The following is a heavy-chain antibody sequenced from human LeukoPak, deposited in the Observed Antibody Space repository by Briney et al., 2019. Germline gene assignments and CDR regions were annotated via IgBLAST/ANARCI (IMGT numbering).Heavy chain of an antibody. CDR2: IRSKANSYAT. J-gene: IGHJ3*02. V-gene: IGHV3-73*01. D-gene: IGHD2-2*01. CDR1: GFTFSGSA. CDR3: TKIVVVTAAGNAFDI. Sequence: GGSLRLSCAASGFTFSGSAMHWVRQASGKGLEWVGRIRSKANSYATAYAASVKGRFTISRDDSKNTAYLQMNSLKTEDTAVYYCTKIVVVTAAGNAFDIWGQGTMVTVSS.